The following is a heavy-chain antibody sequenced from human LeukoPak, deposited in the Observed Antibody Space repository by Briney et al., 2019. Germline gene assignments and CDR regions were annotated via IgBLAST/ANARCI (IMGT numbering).Heavy chain of an antibody. J-gene: IGHJ4*02. CDR1: GDSVSSGIVG. CDR3: GRGYNYALDY. CDR2: TYFRSNWNY. D-gene: IGHD5-18*01. V-gene: IGHV6-1*01. Sequence: SQTLSLTCGISGDSVSSGIVGWNWVRQSPSRGLEWLGVTYFRSNWNYVYAVSVKSRITISPDTSKNQFSLHLNSVTPDDTAVYYCGRGYNYALDYWGQGTLVTVSS.